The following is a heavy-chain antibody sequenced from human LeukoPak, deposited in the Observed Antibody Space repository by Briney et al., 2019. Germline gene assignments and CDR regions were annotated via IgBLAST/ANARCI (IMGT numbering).Heavy chain of an antibody. V-gene: IGHV3-11*01. CDR1: GFTFNDYY. CDR3: ATDGAGFDT. Sequence: PGGSLRLSCAASGFTFNDYYMSWIRQAPGKGLEWLSYINIGGTNAHYADSVKGRFTISRDNAKKSLYLEMNNLRAEDTAVYYCATDGAGFDTWGQGVLVTVSS. J-gene: IGHJ5*02. CDR2: INIGGTNA.